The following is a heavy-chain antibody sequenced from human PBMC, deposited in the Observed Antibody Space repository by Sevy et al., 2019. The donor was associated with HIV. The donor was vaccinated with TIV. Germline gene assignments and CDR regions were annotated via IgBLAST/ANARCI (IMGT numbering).Heavy chain of an antibody. CDR2: IKAKIDGETT. D-gene: IGHD3-10*01. Sequence: GGSLRLSCGGSGFNISSASMNWVRQAPGRGLEWVGRIKAKIDGETTDYGAPVKGRFISSRDDSRKTVYVQLNSVKSEDTAMYFCTTRPYGSIIDYWGQGTLVTVSS. CDR1: GFNISSAS. J-gene: IGHJ4*02. V-gene: IGHV3-15*07. CDR3: TTRPYGSIIDY.